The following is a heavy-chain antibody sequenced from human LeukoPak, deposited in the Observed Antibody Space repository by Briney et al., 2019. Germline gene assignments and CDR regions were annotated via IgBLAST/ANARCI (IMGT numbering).Heavy chain of an antibody. J-gene: IGHJ4*01. CDR2: ISGRGGST. D-gene: IGHD4-23*01. V-gene: IGHV3-23*01. CDR3: AKDRDYGGY. CDR1: GFSFGSYT. Sequence: GGSLRLSCAAAGFSFGSYTMSWGRQAPGGGLEWVSAISGRGGSTYYADSGKGRFTISRDNSKNTLYTQMNSLRAEDTAVYYCAKDRDYGGYRGHGILVT.